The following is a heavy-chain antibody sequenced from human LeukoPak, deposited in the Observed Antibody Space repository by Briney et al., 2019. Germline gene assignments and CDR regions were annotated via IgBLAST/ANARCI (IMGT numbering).Heavy chain of an antibody. CDR2: INSDGSST. D-gene: IGHD2-21*02. CDR1: GFTFSSYW. Sequence: GGSLRLSCAASGFTFSSYWMHWVRQAPGEGLVWVSRINSDGSSTSYADSVKGRFTISRDNAKNTLYLQMNSLRAEDTAVYYCASLDVVVTASGRFDPWGQGTLVTVSS. CDR3: ASLDVVVTASGRFDP. J-gene: IGHJ5*02. V-gene: IGHV3-74*01.